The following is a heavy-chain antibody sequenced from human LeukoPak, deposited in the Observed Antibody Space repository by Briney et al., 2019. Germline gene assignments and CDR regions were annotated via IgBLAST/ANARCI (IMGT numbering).Heavy chain of an antibody. CDR1: GFTFNDYA. CDR2: INCNSGSI. CDR3: AKDMGVGGIVASYYYGMDV. V-gene: IGHV3-9*01. D-gene: IGHD3-16*02. J-gene: IGHJ6*02. Sequence: GRSLRLSCAASGFTFNDYAMHWVRHAPGKGLELVSSINCNSGSITYADSVKGRFTISRDNAKNSLYLQMDSLRAEDTAFYYCAKDMGVGGIVASYYYGMDVWGQGTTVTVSS.